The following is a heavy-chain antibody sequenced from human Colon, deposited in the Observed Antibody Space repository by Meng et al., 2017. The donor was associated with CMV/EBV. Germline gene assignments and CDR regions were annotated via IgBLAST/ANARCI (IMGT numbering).Heavy chain of an antibody. D-gene: IGHD3-3*01. Sequence: GGSLRLSCAASGFTFSNYAMTWVRQGPGKGLEWVSAISGGGTTPFYADSVRGRFTISRDNSGNRLYLQMDNLRADDSGIYYCAKGAEYFDFWTTPDWGQGTLVTVSS. CDR2: ISGGGTTP. V-gene: IGHV3-23*01. CDR3: AKGAEYFDFWTTPD. J-gene: IGHJ4*02. CDR1: GFTFSNYA.